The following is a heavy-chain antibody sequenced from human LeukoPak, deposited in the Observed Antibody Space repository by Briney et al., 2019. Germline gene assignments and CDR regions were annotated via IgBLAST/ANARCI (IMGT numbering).Heavy chain of an antibody. CDR2: INHSGST. D-gene: IGHD3-22*01. CDR3: ARAYYYDSSGYYGSVRHYYGMDV. V-gene: IGHV4-34*01. Sequence: SETLSLTCAVYGGSFSGYYWSWIRQPPGKGLEWIGEINHSGSTNYNPSLKSRVTISVDTSKNLFSLKLSSVTAADTAVYYCARAYYYDSSGYYGSVRHYYGMDVWGQGTTVTVSS. CDR1: GGSFSGYY. J-gene: IGHJ6*02.